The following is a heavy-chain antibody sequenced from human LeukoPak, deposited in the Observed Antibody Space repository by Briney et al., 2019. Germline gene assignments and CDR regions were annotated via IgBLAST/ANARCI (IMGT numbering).Heavy chain of an antibody. CDR3: AKDLGGYNPLYDAFDI. D-gene: IGHD5-24*01. CDR1: GFTFSNAW. J-gene: IGHJ3*02. CDR2: IKSRTDGGTT. Sequence: GGSLRLSCAASGFTFSNAWMSWVRRAPGKGLEWVGRIKSRTDGGTTDSAAPVKGRFTISRDDSKNTLFLQMNSLKTEDTAVYYCAKDLGGYNPLYDAFDIWGQGTMVTVSS. V-gene: IGHV3-15*01.